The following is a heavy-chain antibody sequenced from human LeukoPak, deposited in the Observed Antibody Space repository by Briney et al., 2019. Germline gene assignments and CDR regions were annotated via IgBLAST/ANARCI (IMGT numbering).Heavy chain of an antibody. CDR3: ARLMYYHASGSYGMDV. Sequence: SETLSLTCTVSGGSISSYYWGWIRQPPGKGLEWIGYIYYSGSPNYTPSLKSRVTILEDTSKNQFSLRLSSVTAADTAVYYCARLMYYHASGSYGMDVWGQGTTVTVSS. CDR2: IYYSGSP. D-gene: IGHD3-10*01. CDR1: GGSISSYY. V-gene: IGHV4-59*08. J-gene: IGHJ6*02.